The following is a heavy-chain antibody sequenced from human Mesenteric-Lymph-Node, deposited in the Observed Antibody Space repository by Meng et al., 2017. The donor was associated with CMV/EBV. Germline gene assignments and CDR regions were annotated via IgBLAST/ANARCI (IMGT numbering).Heavy chain of an antibody. V-gene: IGHV3-11*01. J-gene: IGHJ6*02. CDR1: GFTFSDHY. CDR2: ISSSGSTM. CDR3: ENYGMQV. Sequence: GESLKISCAASGFTFSDHYMSWIRQAPGKGLERVSYISSSGSTMYYADSVKGRFTISRDNAKNSLYLQMNSLRAEDTAVYYCENYGMQVWGQGTTVTVSS.